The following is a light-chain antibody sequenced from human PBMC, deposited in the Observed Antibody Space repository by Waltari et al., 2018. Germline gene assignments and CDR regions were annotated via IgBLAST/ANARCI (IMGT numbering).Light chain of an antibody. V-gene: IGKV1-39*01. CDR3: KQSYSTNT. CDR1: QSISSY. J-gene: IGKJ2*01. Sequence: DIQMTQSPSSLSASVGDRVTITCRASQSISSYLNWYQQKPGKAPKLLIYAASSLQSGVPSRFSGSGSGTDFTLTISSLQPEDFATYYCKQSYSTNTFGQATKLEIK. CDR2: AAS.